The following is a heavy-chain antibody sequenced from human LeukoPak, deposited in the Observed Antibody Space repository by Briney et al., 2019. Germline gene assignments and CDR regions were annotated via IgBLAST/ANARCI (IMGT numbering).Heavy chain of an antibody. V-gene: IGHV1-3*01. CDR3: ARVRRAVAGTFDY. Sequence: ASVTVSCKASGYTFTSYAMHWVRQAPGQRLEWMGWINAGNGNTKYSQKFQGRVTITRDTSASTAYMELSSLRSEDTAVYYCARVRRAVAGTFDYWGQGTLVTVSS. J-gene: IGHJ4*02. D-gene: IGHD6-19*01. CDR2: INAGNGNT. CDR1: GYTFTSYA.